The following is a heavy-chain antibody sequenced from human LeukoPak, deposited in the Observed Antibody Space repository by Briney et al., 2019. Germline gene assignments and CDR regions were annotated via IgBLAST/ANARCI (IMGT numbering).Heavy chain of an antibody. V-gene: IGHV4-34*01. J-gene: IGHJ4*02. CDR1: GGSFSGYY. CDR3: ARDSSSWSYFDY. CDR2: ITHSGST. D-gene: IGHD6-13*01. Sequence: SETLSLTCAVYGGSFSGYYWSWIRQPPGKGLEWIGEITHSGSTNYNPSLKSRVTISVDTSKNQFSLKLTSVTAADTAVYYCARDSSSWSYFDYWGQGTLVTVSS.